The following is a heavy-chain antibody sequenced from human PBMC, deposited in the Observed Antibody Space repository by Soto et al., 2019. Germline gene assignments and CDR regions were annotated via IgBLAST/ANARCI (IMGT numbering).Heavy chain of an antibody. CDR2: IYYSGST. V-gene: IGHV4-61*01. CDR1: GGSVSSGSYY. D-gene: IGHD3-22*01. J-gene: IGHJ4*02. Sequence: SETLSLTCTVSGGSVSSGSYYGSWLRQPPGKGLEWIGYIYYSGSTNYNPSLKSRVTISVDTSKNQFSLKLSSVTAADTAVYYCARMYYYDSSGYPNFDYWGQGTLVTVSS. CDR3: ARMYYYDSSGYPNFDY.